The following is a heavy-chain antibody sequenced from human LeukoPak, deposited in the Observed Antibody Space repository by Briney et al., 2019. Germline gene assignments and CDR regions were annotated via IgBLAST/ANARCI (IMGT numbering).Heavy chain of an antibody. CDR1: GGSFTSGNYY. Sequence: SQTLSLTCTVSGGSFTSGNYYWHWIRQPAGKGLEWIGRTYTNGGASYSPSLKSRVTISIDASKNQFSLKLSSVTAADTAVYYCAREPPGYRGQGILVTVSS. V-gene: IGHV4-61*02. CDR3: AREPPGY. CDR2: TYTNGGA. J-gene: IGHJ4*02.